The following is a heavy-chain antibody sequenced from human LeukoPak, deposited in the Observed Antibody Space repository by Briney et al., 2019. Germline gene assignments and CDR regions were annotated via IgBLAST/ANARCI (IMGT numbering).Heavy chain of an antibody. CDR1: GGSFSGYH. D-gene: IGHD6-19*01. J-gene: IGHJ4*02. CDR3: ATLPYSSGWYEGRYDY. CDR2: INHSGST. V-gene: IGHV4-34*01. Sequence: SETLSLTCAVYGGSFSGYHWSWIRQPPGKGLEWIGEINHSGSTNYNPSLKSRVTISVDTTKNHFSLKLSSVTAADTAVYYCATLPYSSGWYEGRYDYWGQGTLVTVSS.